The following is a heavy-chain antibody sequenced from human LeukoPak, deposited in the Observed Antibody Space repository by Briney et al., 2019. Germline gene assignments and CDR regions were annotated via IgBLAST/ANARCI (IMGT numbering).Heavy chain of an antibody. CDR3: AKGGCSSTTCYLANP. D-gene: IGHD2-2*01. CDR1: GFTFSNYA. J-gene: IGHJ5*02. Sequence: PGGSLRLSCAASGFTFSNYAMSWVRQAPGKGLEWVSGISGSGGRTNYADSVKGRFTISRDNSKNTLYLQMNSLTAEDTALYYCAKGGCSSTTCYLANPWGQGTLVTVSS. V-gene: IGHV3-23*01. CDR2: ISGSGGRT.